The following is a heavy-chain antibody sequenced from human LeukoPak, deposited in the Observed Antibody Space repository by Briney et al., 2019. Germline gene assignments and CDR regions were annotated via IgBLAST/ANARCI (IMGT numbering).Heavy chain of an antibody. Sequence: KPSETLSLTCTVSAGSTTGYYWSWIRQPPGKGLEWIGYVYFRGTTNSNPSLKSRVTISVDTSKNQFSLKLSSVTAADTAVYYCAREIAVARSWFDPWGQGTLVTVSS. CDR3: AREIAVARSWFDP. CDR2: VYFRGTT. V-gene: IGHV4-59*01. J-gene: IGHJ5*02. CDR1: AGSTTGYY. D-gene: IGHD6-19*01.